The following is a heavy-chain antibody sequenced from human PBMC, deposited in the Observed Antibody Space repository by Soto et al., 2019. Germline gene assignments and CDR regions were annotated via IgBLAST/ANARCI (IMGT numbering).Heavy chain of an antibody. V-gene: IGHV3-30-3*01. J-gene: IGHJ5*02. D-gene: IGHD3-3*02. CDR2: ISYDGSNK. CDR3: ARDSEPRIFGVVINWFDP. CDR1: GFTISSYA. Sequence: VGSLRLSCAASGFTISSYAMHWVRQAPGKGLEWVAVISYDGSNKYYADSVKGRFTISRDNSKNTLYLQMNSLRAEDTAVYYCARDSEPRIFGVVINWFDPWGQGTLVTVSS.